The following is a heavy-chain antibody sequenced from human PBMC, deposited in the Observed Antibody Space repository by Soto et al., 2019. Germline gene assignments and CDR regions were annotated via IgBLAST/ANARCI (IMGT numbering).Heavy chain of an antibody. Sequence: GGSLRLSCAASGFTFSSYAMSWVRQAPGKGLELVSAISGSGGSTYYADSVKGRFTISRDNSKNTLYLQMNSLRAEDTAVYYCAKARVRGVIFYYGMDVWGQGTTVTVSS. V-gene: IGHV3-23*01. D-gene: IGHD3-10*01. CDR1: GFTFSSYA. J-gene: IGHJ6*02. CDR3: AKARVRGVIFYYGMDV. CDR2: ISGSGGST.